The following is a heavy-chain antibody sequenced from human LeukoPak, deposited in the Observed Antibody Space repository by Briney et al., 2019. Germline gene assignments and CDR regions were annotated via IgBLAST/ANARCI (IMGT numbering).Heavy chain of an antibody. Sequence: PSETLSLTCTVSGGSISSSSYYWGWIRQPPGKGLEWIGSIYYSGSTYYNPSLKSRVTISVDTSKNQFSLKLSSVTAADTAVYYCARDNPGDRLDYWGQGTLVTVSS. V-gene: IGHV4-39*02. J-gene: IGHJ4*02. CDR1: GGSISSSSYY. CDR3: ARDNPGDRLDY. CDR2: IYYSGST. D-gene: IGHD2-21*02.